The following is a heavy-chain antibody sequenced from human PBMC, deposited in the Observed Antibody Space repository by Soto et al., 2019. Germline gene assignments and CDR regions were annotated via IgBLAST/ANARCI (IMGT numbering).Heavy chain of an antibody. J-gene: IGHJ5*02. CDR3: ARTASPETFSDASADFER. D-gene: IGHD2-8*01. V-gene: IGHV4-30-4*01. Sequence: SETLSLTCTVSGGSISNDNYYWSWIRQSPGKGLEWIAYIYYSGSTYYNPSLKSRLTISVDPSKNQFSLKLSSVTAADTAVYYCARTASPETFSDASADFERWGQGTLVTVSS. CDR2: IYYSGST. CDR1: GGSISNDNYY.